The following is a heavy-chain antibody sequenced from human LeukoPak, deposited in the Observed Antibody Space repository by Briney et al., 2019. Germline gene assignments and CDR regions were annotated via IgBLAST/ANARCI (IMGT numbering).Heavy chain of an antibody. Sequence: PGGSLRLSCAASGFTFSSYSMNWVRQAPGKGLEWVSSISSSSSYIYYADSVKGRFTISRDNSKNTLYLQMNSLRAEDTAVYYCARAPSIAAAGRRWGQGTLVTVSS. V-gene: IGHV3-21*01. CDR3: ARAPSIAAAGRR. D-gene: IGHD6-13*01. CDR1: GFTFSSYS. J-gene: IGHJ4*02. CDR2: ISSSSSYI.